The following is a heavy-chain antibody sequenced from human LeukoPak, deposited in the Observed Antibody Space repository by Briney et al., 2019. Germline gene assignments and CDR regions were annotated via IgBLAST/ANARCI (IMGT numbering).Heavy chain of an antibody. D-gene: IGHD3-10*01. Sequence: SETLSLTCAVNGGSFSGYYWSWIRQPRGKGLEWIGEINHSGSTNYNPSLKSRVTISVDTSKNQFSLKLSSVTAADTAVYYCARSGYGSGRGRRFLDYWGQGTLVTVSS. CDR3: ARSGYGSGRGRRFLDY. CDR1: GGSFSGYY. V-gene: IGHV4-34*01. J-gene: IGHJ4*02. CDR2: INHSGST.